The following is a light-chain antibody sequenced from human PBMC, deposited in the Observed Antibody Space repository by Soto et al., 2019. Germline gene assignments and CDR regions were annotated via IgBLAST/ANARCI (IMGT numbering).Light chain of an antibody. CDR3: QHYNGAPLT. J-gene: IGKJ4*01. V-gene: IGKV1-27*01. CDR2: ATS. CDR1: QDISNA. Sequence: DIQMTQSPSSLSASVGDRVTITCRASQDISNALAWYQQKPGKVPKVLIYATSILQSGVQARFSGSGSVTDFTLTISSLQPEDVATDYCQHYNGAPLTFGGGTKVEI.